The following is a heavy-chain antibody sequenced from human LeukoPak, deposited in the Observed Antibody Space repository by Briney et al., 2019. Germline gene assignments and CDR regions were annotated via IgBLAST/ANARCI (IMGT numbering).Heavy chain of an antibody. D-gene: IGHD5-18*01. Sequence: PETLSLTCTVSGGSISSHYWSWIRQPPGKGLEWIGYIYYSGSTNYNPSLKSRVTISVDTSKNQFSLKLSSVTAADTAVYYCARQRGYSYGYYYYYYYGMDVWGQGTTVTVSS. CDR3: ARQRGYSYGYYYYYYYGMDV. CDR1: GGSISSHY. CDR2: IYYSGST. J-gene: IGHJ6*02. V-gene: IGHV4-59*08.